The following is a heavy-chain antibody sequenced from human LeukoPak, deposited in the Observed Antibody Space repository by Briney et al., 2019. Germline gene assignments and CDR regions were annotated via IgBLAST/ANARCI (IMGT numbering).Heavy chain of an antibody. CDR3: AKDGGLWVSAHWGDS. D-gene: IGHD7-27*01. CDR1: GFTFSSYT. Sequence: PGGSLRLSCTASGFTFSSYTMTWVRQAPGKGLKWVSTITTGDGITYYADSVKGRFTVSRDDSKNTLYLQMNSLRAEDTAVYYCAKDGGLWVSAHWGDSWGRGTLVTVSS. V-gene: IGHV3-23*01. J-gene: IGHJ4*02. CDR2: ITTGDGIT.